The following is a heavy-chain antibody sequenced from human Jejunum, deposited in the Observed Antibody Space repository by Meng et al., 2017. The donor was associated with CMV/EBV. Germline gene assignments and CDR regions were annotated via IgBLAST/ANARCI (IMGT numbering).Heavy chain of an antibody. D-gene: IGHD3-10*01. J-gene: IGHJ5*02. V-gene: IGHV4-39*01. CDR2: IYYSGST. CDR3: ARRSPYYLVDP. CDR1: GGSISSSNYY. Sequence: NVSGGSISSSNYYWGWIRQPPGKGLEWIGSIYYSGSTYYNPSLKGRVTISVDTSKNQFSLKLNSVTAADTAVYYCARRSPYYLVDPWGQGTLVTVSS.